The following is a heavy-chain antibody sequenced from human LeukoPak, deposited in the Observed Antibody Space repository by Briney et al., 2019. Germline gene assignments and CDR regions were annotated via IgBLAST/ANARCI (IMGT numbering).Heavy chain of an antibody. CDR3: AKDLDYGDLFDY. Sequence: GGSLRLSCVASGFTFSSYAMSWVRQAPGKGLEWVSAISGSGDSTYYADSVKGRFTISRDNSKNTLYLQMNSLRAEDTAVYYCAKDLDYGDLFDYWGQGTLVTVSS. V-gene: IGHV3-23*01. D-gene: IGHD4-17*01. CDR2: ISGSGDST. J-gene: IGHJ4*02. CDR1: GFTFSSYA.